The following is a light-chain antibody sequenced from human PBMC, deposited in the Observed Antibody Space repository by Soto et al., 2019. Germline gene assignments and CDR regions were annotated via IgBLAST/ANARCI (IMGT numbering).Light chain of an antibody. CDR3: QQTSSTLQT. CDR1: QRIGSY. CDR2: VAS. V-gene: IGKV1-39*01. J-gene: IGKJ1*01. Sequence: DIQMTQSPSSLSASVGDRVTITCRASQRIGSYLNWYQQKPGKSPKLLIYVASTLQGGVPPRFSGSGSGTDFTLTISSLQPEDFATYHCQQTSSTLQTFGQGTKVEVK.